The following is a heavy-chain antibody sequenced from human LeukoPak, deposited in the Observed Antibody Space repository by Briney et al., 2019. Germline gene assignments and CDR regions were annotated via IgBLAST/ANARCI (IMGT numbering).Heavy chain of an antibody. CDR1: GFTFSSYS. CDR2: ISSSGSTI. CDR3: ARVSGILAGSYWFDP. Sequence: GGSLRLSCAASGFTFSSYSMNWVRQAPGKGLEWVSYISSSGSTIYYADSVKGRFTISRDNAKNSLYLQMNSLRAEDTAVYYCARVSGILAGSYWFDPWGQGALVTVSS. J-gene: IGHJ5*02. D-gene: IGHD3-3*01. V-gene: IGHV3-48*01.